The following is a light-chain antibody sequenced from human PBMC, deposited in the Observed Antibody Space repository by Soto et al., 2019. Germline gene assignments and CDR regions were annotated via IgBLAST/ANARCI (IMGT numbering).Light chain of an antibody. CDR1: QGIRNN. V-gene: IGKV1-6*01. CDR2: AAS. Sequence: AIQMTQSPSSLSASVGERVTLTCRASQGIRNNLDWYLQKPGKAPKLLIYAASNIQSAVPARFSGSGSGTEFTLSISSLQPDDFATYYCLQKYFYPFTFGPGTKVDIK. CDR3: LQKYFYPFT. J-gene: IGKJ3*01.